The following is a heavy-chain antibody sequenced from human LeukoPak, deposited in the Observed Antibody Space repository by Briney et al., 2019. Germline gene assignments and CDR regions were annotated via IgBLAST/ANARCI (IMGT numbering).Heavy chain of an antibody. D-gene: IGHD2-15*01. CDR3: ARLSPPIASFCSGGTCYSGGFDP. Sequence: YTFTSXGXTWVRQAPGQGXEXMXWITXYNGNTYYAQNFQGRVTMTADTSTSKAYMEVRRLRSDDTAVYYCARLSPPIASFCSGGTCYSGGFDPWGQGTLVTVSS. V-gene: IGHV1-18*01. CDR2: ITXYNGNT. CDR1: YTFTSXG. J-gene: IGHJ5*02.